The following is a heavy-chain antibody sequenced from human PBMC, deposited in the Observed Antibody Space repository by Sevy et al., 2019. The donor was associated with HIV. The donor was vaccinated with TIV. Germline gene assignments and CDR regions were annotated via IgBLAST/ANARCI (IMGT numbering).Heavy chain of an antibody. Sequence: GGSLRLSCAASGFTFSSYAMHWVRQAPGKGLEWVAVISYDGSNKYYADSVKGRFTISRDNSKNTLYLQMNSLRAEDTAVYYCVRGRRYYYGSGSYSYYFDYWGQGTLVTVSS. CDR1: GFTFSSYA. V-gene: IGHV3-30-3*01. D-gene: IGHD3-10*01. CDR3: VRGRRYYYGSGSYSYYFDY. CDR2: ISYDGSNK. J-gene: IGHJ4*02.